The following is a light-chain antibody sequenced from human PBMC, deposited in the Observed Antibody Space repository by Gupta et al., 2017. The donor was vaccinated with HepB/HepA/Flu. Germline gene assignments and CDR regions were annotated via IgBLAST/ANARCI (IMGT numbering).Light chain of an antibody. Sequence: EVVLTQSPGTLSLSPGERATLSCRASQSVSGTYLAWYQQKPGQAPRLLLYGASSRPAGIPDRFTGSGSGTDFTLTISRLEPEDFAVYYWQQKETFGQGTKLEI. J-gene: IGKJ2*01. CDR2: GAS. V-gene: IGKV3-20*01. CDR1: QSVSGTY. CDR3: QQKET.